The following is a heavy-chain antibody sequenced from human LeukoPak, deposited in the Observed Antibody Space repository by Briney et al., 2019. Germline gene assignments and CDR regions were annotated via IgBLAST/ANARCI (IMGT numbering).Heavy chain of an antibody. CDR3: ARYGLTTVLPTLGYCSSTSCYNFDY. CDR2: IYYSGST. Sequence: SETLSLTCTVSGGSISSSPYYWGWIRQPPGKGLEWIGTIYYSGSTYYNPSLKSRVTISVDTSKNQFSLKLSSVTAADTAVYYCARYGLTTVLPTLGYCSSTSCYNFDYWGQGTLVTVSS. V-gene: IGHV4-39*07. D-gene: IGHD2-2*01. J-gene: IGHJ4*02. CDR1: GGSISSSPYY.